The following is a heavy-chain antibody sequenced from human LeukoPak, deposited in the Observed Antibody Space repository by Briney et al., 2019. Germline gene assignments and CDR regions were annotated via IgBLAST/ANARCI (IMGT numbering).Heavy chain of an antibody. J-gene: IGHJ4*02. Sequence: GGSLRLSCAASGFTFSSYSMNWVRQAPGKGLEWVSSISSSSSYIYYADSVKGRFTISRDNAKNSLYLQMNSLRAEDTAVYYCARPYGDYGMWYFDYWGQGTLVTVSS. CDR3: ARPYGDYGMWYFDY. CDR2: ISSSSSYI. CDR1: GFTFSSYS. D-gene: IGHD4-17*01. V-gene: IGHV3-21*01.